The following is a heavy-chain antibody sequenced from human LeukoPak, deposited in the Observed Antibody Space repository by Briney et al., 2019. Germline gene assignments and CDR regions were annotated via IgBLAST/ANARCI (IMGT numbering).Heavy chain of an antibody. Sequence: GRSLRLSCAASGFTFSSYAMHWVRQAPGKGLERVAVISYDGSNKYYADSVKGRFTISRDNSKNTLYLQMNSLRAEDTAVYYCARDGRVQQLGDYWGQGTLVTVSS. V-gene: IGHV3-30-3*01. D-gene: IGHD6-13*01. J-gene: IGHJ4*02. CDR1: GFTFSSYA. CDR3: ARDGRVQQLGDY. CDR2: ISYDGSNK.